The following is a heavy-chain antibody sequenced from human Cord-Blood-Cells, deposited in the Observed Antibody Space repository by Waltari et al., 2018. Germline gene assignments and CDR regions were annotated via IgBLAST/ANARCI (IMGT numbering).Heavy chain of an antibody. V-gene: IGHV1-69*01. J-gene: IGHJ4*02. CDR3: AREGAVAGDIYYFDY. Sequence: QVQLVQSGAEVKKPGSSVKVSCKASGGTSSSYAISWLRQAPGQGLEWMGGIIPIFGTADYAQKFQGRVTITADESTSTAYMELSSLRSEDTAVYYCAREGAVAGDIYYFDYWGQGTLVTVSS. CDR1: GGTSSSYA. D-gene: IGHD6-19*01. CDR2: IIPIFGTA.